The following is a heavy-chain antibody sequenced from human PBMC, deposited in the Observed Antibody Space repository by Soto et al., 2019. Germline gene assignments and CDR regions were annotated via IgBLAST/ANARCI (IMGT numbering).Heavy chain of an antibody. J-gene: IGHJ3*02. V-gene: IGHV4-34*01. CDR2: INHSGST. CDR3: ARGRGDTMVLGAFDI. Sequence: QVQLQQWGAGLLKPSETLSLTCAVYGGSFSGYYWSWIRQPPGKGLEWIGEINHSGSTNYNPSIKSRVTISVDTSKNQFSLKLSSVTAADTAVYYCARGRGDTMVLGAFDIWGQGTMVTVSS. CDR1: GGSFSGYY. D-gene: IGHD3-10*01.